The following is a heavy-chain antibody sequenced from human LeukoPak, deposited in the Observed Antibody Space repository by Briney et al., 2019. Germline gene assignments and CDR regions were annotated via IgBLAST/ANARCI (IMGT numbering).Heavy chain of an antibody. Sequence: ASVKVSCTASGYTFTSYGISWVRQAPGQGLEWMGWISAYNGNTNYAQKLQGRVTMTTDASTSTAYMELRSLRSDDTAVYYCASGDIVVVPAALGGTHYYYYGMDVWGQGTTVTVSS. CDR3: ASGDIVVVPAALGGTHYYYYGMDV. J-gene: IGHJ6*02. CDR1: GYTFTSYG. D-gene: IGHD2-2*01. V-gene: IGHV1-18*01. CDR2: ISAYNGNT.